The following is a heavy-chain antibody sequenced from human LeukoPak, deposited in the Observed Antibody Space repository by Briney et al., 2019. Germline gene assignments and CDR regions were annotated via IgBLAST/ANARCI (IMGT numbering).Heavy chain of an antibody. CDR2: ISSSGSTI. D-gene: IGHD3-22*01. Sequence: GGSLRLSCAASGFTFSDYYMSWIRQAPGKGLEWVSYISSSGSTIYYADSVKGRFTISRDNAKNLLYLQINSLRAEDTAIYYCARRGYYDNSGYDYWGQGTLVTVSS. J-gene: IGHJ4*02. CDR1: GFTFSDYY. V-gene: IGHV3-11*01. CDR3: ARRGYYDNSGYDY.